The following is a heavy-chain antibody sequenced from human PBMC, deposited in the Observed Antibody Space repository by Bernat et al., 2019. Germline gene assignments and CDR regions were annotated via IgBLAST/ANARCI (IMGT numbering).Heavy chain of an antibody. CDR2: ISSSSSYI. V-gene: IGHV3-21*04. CDR1: GFTFSSYS. Sequence: EVQLVESGGGLVKPGGSLRLSCAASGFTFSSYSMNWVRQAPGKGLEWVSSISSSSSYIYYADSVKGRFTISSDSAKNTVHLQMNSLRAEDTAVYYCAKQASTISIFDYWGQGTLVTVSS. CDR3: AKQASTISIFDY. D-gene: IGHD2/OR15-2a*01. J-gene: IGHJ4*02.